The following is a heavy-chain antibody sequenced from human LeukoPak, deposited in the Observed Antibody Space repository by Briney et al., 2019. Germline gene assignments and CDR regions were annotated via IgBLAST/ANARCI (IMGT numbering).Heavy chain of an antibody. V-gene: IGHV1-2*02. Sequence: ASVKVSCKASGYTFTGYYMHWVRQAPGQGLEWMGWINPNSGGTNYAQKFQGRVTMTRDTSISTAYMERSRLRSDDTAVYYCARDLRIAVAGTSDYWGQGTLVTVSS. CDR2: INPNSGGT. D-gene: IGHD6-19*01. CDR1: GYTFTGYY. CDR3: ARDLRIAVAGTSDY. J-gene: IGHJ4*02.